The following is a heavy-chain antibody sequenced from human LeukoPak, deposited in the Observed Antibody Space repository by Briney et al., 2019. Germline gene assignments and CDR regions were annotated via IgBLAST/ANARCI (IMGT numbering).Heavy chain of an antibody. CDR3: ATGGIYSLLDY. V-gene: IGHV1-24*01. Sequence: ASVKVSRKVSGHTLTDLSTHWLRQAPGGGLEWMGGLDTENGETIYAQKFQGRVTMTEDTSTDTAYMELSSLRSEDTAVYYCATGGIYSLLDYWGQGTLVTVSS. D-gene: IGHD1-26*01. CDR2: LDTENGET. J-gene: IGHJ4*02. CDR1: GHTLTDLS.